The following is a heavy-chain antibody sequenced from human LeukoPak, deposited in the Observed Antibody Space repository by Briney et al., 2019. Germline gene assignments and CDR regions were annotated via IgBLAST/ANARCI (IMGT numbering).Heavy chain of an antibody. Sequence: GESLKISCKGSGYSFTSYWIGWVRQMTGKGLEWMGIIYPGDSDTRYSPSFQGQVTISADKSISTAYLQWSSLKASDTAMYYCARSFHQSFYDILTDAFDIWGQGTMVTVSS. CDR1: GYSFTSYW. V-gene: IGHV5-51*01. J-gene: IGHJ3*02. D-gene: IGHD3-9*01. CDR2: IYPGDSDT. CDR3: ARSFHQSFYDILTDAFDI.